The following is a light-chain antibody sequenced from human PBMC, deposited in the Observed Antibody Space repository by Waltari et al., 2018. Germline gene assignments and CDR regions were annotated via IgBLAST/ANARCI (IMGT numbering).Light chain of an antibody. V-gene: IGLV3-19*01. CDR3: HSRDTSSTRV. CDR2: GQD. Sequence: SSKLTQDPAVSVALGPTVKITCQADSLRRFYASWYQQRPGQAPILVLYGQDNRPSGIPERFSGSTSGNTASLTITGAQADDEADYYCHSRDTSSTRVFGGGTRLTV. J-gene: IGLJ2*01. CDR1: SLRRFY.